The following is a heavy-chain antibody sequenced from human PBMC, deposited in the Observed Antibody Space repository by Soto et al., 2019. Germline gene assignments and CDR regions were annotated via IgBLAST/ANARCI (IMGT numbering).Heavy chain of an antibody. CDR3: AKRGVDTFGLSY. D-gene: IGHD3-10*01. Sequence: EVQLLESGGGLVQPGGSLRLSCAVSGFTFSSFWMHWVRQAPGEGLVWVSRINTDGSSTSYADSVKGRFTISRDNAKNTLYLPMNSLRVEDTAMYYCAKRGVDTFGLSYWGQGTLVTVSS. CDR2: INTDGSST. J-gene: IGHJ4*02. V-gene: IGHV3-74*01. CDR1: GFTFSSFW.